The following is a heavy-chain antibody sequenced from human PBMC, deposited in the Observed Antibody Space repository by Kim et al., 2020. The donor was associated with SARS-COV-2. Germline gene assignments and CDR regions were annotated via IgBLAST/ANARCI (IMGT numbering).Heavy chain of an antibody. CDR1: GFTFSSYA. V-gene: IGHV3-23*01. CDR2: ISGSGGST. Sequence: GGSLRLSCAASGFTFSSYAMSWVRQAPGKGLEWVSAISGSGGSTYYADSVKGRFTISRDNSKNTLYLQMNSLRAEDTAVYYCAKARAAGTVPYYFDYWGQGTLVTVSS. D-gene: IGHD6-13*01. J-gene: IGHJ4*02. CDR3: AKARAAGTVPYYFDY.